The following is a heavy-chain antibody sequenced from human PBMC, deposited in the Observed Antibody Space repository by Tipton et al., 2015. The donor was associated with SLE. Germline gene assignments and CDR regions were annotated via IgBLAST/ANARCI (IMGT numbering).Heavy chain of an antibody. Sequence: TLSLTCTVSGGSISSYYWSWIRQPPGKGLEWLGYIYRNGSTNYNPPLRSRITISVDTSKRQLSLKLTSVTAADTAVYYCARDPGCSGGSCYALDYWGQGSLVTVSA. D-gene: IGHD2-15*01. J-gene: IGHJ4*02. V-gene: IGHV4-4*08. CDR3: ARDPGCSGGSCYALDY. CDR2: IYRNGST. CDR1: GGSISSYY.